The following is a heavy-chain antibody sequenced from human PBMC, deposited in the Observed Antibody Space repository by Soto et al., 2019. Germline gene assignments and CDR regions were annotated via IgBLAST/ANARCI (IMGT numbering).Heavy chain of an antibody. Sequence: ASVKVSCKASGYTFTSYYMHWVRQAPGQGLEWMGIINPSGGSTSYAQKFQGRVTMTRDTSTGTVYMELSSLRSEDTAVYYCARDKSIVGAKPSLTLPGSFDYWGQGTLVTVSS. CDR2: INPSGGST. CDR3: ARDKSIVGAKPSLTLPGSFDY. D-gene: IGHD1-26*01. J-gene: IGHJ4*02. V-gene: IGHV1-46*01. CDR1: GYTFTSYY.